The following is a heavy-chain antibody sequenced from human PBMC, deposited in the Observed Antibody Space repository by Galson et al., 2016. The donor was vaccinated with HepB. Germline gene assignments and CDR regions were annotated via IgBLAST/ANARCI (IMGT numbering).Heavy chain of an antibody. D-gene: IGHD1-26*01. CDR3: AGGYWFQY. J-gene: IGHJ4*02. Sequence: SVNVSCKASGGTSTTYPINWVRQAPGQGLEWMGSIVPIFGTANYAQKFQDRVSIIADKSTNTVYMELRSLRSDDTALYYCAGGYWFQYWGQGSLVTVSS. CDR2: IVPIFGTA. V-gene: IGHV1-69*06. CDR1: GGTSTTYP.